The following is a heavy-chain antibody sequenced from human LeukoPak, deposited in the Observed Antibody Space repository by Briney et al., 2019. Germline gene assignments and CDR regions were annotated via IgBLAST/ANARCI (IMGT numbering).Heavy chain of an antibody. Sequence: PGGSLRLSCAASGFTFSRYDMSWVRQAPGEGLEWVSVIFASGGTTYYADSVKGRFTISRDNSKNTLYLQMNSLRAEDTAVYYCARGNAFDIWGQGTMVTVSS. CDR2: IFASGGTT. J-gene: IGHJ3*02. V-gene: IGHV3-23*01. CDR3: ARGNAFDI. CDR1: GFTFSRYD.